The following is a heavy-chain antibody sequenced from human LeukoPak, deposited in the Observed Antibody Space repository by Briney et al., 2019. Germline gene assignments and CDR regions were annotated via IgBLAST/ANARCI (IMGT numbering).Heavy chain of an antibody. V-gene: IGHV4-59*01. CDR3: ARGRYSFDY. Sequence: PTETLSLTCTVSGGSISSYYWSWIRQPPGKGLEWIGYIYYSGSTNYNPSLKSRVTISVDTSKNQFSLKLSSVTAADTAVYYCARGRYSFDYWGQGTLVTVSS. CDR2: IYYSGST. D-gene: IGHD3-9*01. J-gene: IGHJ4*02. CDR1: GGSISSYY.